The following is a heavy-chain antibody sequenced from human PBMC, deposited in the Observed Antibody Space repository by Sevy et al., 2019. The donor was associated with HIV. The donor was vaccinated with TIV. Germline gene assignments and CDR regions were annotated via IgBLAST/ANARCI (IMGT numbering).Heavy chain of an antibody. CDR2: IIPIFGTA. CDR3: ARPISGSSDAFDI. CDR1: GGTFSSYA. V-gene: IGHV1-69*13. J-gene: IGHJ3*02. D-gene: IGHD1-26*01. Sequence: ASVKVSCKASGGTFSSYAISWVRQAPGQGLEWMGGIIPIFGTANYAQKFQGRVTITADESTSTAYMELSSLRSEDTAVYYCARPISGSSDAFDIWGQGTMVTASS.